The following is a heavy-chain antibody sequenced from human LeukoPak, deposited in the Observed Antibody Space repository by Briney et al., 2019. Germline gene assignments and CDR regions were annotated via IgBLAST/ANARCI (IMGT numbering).Heavy chain of an antibody. CDR3: TTVVPTRRRGSYHGIDY. CDR1: GLTFSDAW. J-gene: IGHJ4*02. D-gene: IGHD1-26*01. CDR2: IKSKTDGGTT. Sequence: GGSLRLSCAASGLTFSDAWMNWVRQAPGKGLEWVGRIKSKTDGGTTDYAAPVKGRFTISRDDSKNTLYLQMNSLKTEDTAVYYCTTVVPTRRRGSYHGIDYWGQGTLVTVSS. V-gene: IGHV3-15*01.